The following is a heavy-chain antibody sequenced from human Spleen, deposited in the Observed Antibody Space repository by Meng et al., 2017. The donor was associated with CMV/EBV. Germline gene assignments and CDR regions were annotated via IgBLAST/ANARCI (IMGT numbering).Heavy chain of an antibody. CDR1: GGSISSSSYH. Sequence: SETLSLTCTVSGGSISSSSYHWGWIRQPPGKGLEWIGSLFYSGTTHYNPSLKSRVTISLDASKNQFSLRLSSVTAADTAVYYCARDFSDGFGECRECKVYYYGMDVWGQGTTVTVSS. CDR3: ARDFSDGFGECRECKVYYYGMDV. D-gene: IGHD3-16*01. J-gene: IGHJ6*02. V-gene: IGHV4-39*07. CDR2: LFYSGTT.